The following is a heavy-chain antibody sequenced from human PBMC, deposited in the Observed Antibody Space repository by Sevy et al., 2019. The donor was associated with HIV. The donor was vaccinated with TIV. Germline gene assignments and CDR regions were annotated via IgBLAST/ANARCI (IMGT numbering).Heavy chain of an antibody. CDR1: GGTFSSYA. CDR3: ARSPRPHYSNYWFDP. V-gene: IGHV1-69*13. D-gene: IGHD4-4*01. J-gene: IGHJ5*02. Sequence: ASVKVSCKASGGTFSSYAISWVRQAPGQGLEWMGGIIPIFGTANYAQMFQGRVTITADESTSTAYMELSSLRSEDTAVYYCARSPRPHYSNYWFDPWGQGTLVTVSS. CDR2: IIPIFGTA.